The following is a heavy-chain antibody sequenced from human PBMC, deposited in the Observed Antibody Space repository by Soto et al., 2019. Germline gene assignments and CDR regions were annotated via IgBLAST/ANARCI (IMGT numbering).Heavy chain of an antibody. CDR3: ARRHSANWLFEY. V-gene: IGHV4-4*02. CDR2: IYYSGST. J-gene: IGHJ4*02. Sequence: SETLSLTCAVSGDSISSGNWWSWVRQTPGKGLEWIGYIYYSGSTNYNPSLKSRVTISVDTSKNQFSLKLSSVTAADTAVYYCARRHSANWLFEYWGLGTLVTVSS. D-gene: IGHD3-9*01. CDR1: GDSISSGNW.